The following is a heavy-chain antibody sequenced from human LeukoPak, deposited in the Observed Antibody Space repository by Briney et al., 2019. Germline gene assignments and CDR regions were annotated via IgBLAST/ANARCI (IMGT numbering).Heavy chain of an antibody. CDR3: ARRSYNSPFRY. Sequence: PSETLSLTCAVYGGSFSGYYWTWIRQPPGKGLEWIGEINHSGSTNYNPSLKSRVTISVDTSKNQFSLELSSVTAADTAVYYCARRSYNSPFRYWGLGTLVTVSS. V-gene: IGHV4-34*01. J-gene: IGHJ4*02. D-gene: IGHD5-24*01. CDR1: GGSFSGYY. CDR2: INHSGST.